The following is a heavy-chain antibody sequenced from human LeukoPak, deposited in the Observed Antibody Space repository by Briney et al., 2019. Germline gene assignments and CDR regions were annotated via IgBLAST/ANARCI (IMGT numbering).Heavy chain of an antibody. CDR2: ISSSSSTI. J-gene: IGHJ4*02. CDR1: GFTFSSYA. Sequence: GGSLRLSCAASGFTFSSYAMSWVRQAPGKGLEWVSYISSSSSTIYYADSVKGRFTISRDNAKNSLYLQMNSLRAEDTAVYYCARSLPKQQPDYWGQGTLVTVSS. V-gene: IGHV3-48*04. CDR3: ARSLPKQQPDY. D-gene: IGHD6-13*01.